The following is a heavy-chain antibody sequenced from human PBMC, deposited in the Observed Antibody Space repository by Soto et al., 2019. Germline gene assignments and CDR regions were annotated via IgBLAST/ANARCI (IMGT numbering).Heavy chain of an antibody. CDR2: ISGNATST. V-gene: IGHV3-23*01. Sequence: PGGSLRLSCAASGFTFSSFAMNWVRQAPGKGLEWVAVISGNATSTYYADSVKGRFTISRDNSKNTMNLQMNSLRAEDTAVYYSAKKAGIISRYGLNVWGQGTTVTVSS. CDR3: AKKAGIISRYGLNV. CDR1: GFTFSSFA. J-gene: IGHJ6*01.